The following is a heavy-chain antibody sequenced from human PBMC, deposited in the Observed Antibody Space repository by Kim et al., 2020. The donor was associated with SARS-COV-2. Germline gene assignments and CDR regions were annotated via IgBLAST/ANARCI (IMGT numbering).Heavy chain of an antibody. D-gene: IGHD2-15*01. CDR3: ARGSNMEV. Sequence: SAIVYAGSVKGRFTMSSDNAKNSLYLQMNSLRDEDTAVYYCARGSNMEVWGQGTTVTVSS. J-gene: IGHJ6*02. CDR2: SAI. V-gene: IGHV3-48*02.